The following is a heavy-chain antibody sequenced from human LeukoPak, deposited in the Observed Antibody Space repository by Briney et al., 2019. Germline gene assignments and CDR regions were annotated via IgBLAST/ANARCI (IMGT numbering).Heavy chain of an antibody. V-gene: IGHV3-23*01. D-gene: IGHD3-10*01. CDR2: ISGSGGSI. CDR1: GFTFSSYA. CDR3: AKDYYGSGSPSYFDY. Sequence: GGSLRLSCAASGFTFSSYAMSWVRQAPGKGLEWVSAISGSGGSIYYADSVKGRFTISRDNSKNTLYLQMNSLRAEDTAVYYCAKDYYGSGSPSYFDYWGQGTLVTVSS. J-gene: IGHJ4*02.